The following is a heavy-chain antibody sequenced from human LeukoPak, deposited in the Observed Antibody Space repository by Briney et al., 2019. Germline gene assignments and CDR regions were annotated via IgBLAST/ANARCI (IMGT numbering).Heavy chain of an antibody. CDR2: IYYSGST. CDR3: ARDSRYCSSTSCENYYYYGMDV. Sequence: PSQTLSLTCTVSGGSISSGGYYWSWIRQHPGKGLEWIGYIYYSGSTYYNPSLKSRVTISVDTSKNQFSLKLSSVTAADTAVYYCARDSRYCSSTSCENYYYYGMDVWGQGTMVTVSS. CDR1: GGSISSGGYY. V-gene: IGHV4-31*03. D-gene: IGHD2-2*01. J-gene: IGHJ6*02.